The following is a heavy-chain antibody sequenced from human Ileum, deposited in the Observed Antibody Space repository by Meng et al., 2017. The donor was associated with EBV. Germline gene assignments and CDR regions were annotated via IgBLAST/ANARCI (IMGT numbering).Heavy chain of an antibody. CDR3: VRGPPVGVPGPGDY. J-gene: IGHJ4*02. CDR1: GYAFTSYI. D-gene: IGHD2-21*01. V-gene: IGHV1-3*01. CDR2: INVGVGYT. Sequence: FQLVQSGAEVKNPGASVKVSCKASGYAFTSYILHWVRQAPGQRLEWMGWINVGVGYTKYSQKFQGRVTISSDTSATTGYMELSSLRSEDTAVYYCVRGPPVGVPGPGDYWGQGTLVTVSS.